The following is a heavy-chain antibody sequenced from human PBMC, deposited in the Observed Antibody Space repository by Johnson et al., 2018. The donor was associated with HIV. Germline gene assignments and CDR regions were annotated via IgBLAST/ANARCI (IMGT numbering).Heavy chain of an antibody. J-gene: IGHJ3*02. V-gene: IGHV3-33*06. CDR3: SKGRDSSSWYGYAAFDI. CDR2: IWYDGSNK. D-gene: IGHD6-13*01. Sequence: QVLLVESGGGVVQPGGSLILSCAASVFTFSSYGMHWVRQAPGKGLEWVAVIWYDGSNKYYADSVEDRFTIPRENSKNPLYLQMNRLRAEDTAVCYCSKGRDSSSWYGYAAFDIWSQGTVVTVSS. CDR1: VFTFSSYG.